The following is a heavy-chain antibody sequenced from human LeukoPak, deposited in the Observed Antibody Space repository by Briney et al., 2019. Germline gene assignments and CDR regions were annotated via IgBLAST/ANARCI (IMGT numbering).Heavy chain of an antibody. CDR1: GYTFTSYG. CDR3: ARRVYSGYDYDY. V-gene: IGHV1-18*01. D-gene: IGHD5-12*01. Sequence: ASVKVSCTASGYTFTSYGISWVRQAPGQGLEWMGWISAYNGNTNYAQKLQGRVTMTTDTSTSTAYMELRSLRSDDTAVYYCARRVYSGYDYDYWGQGTLVTVSS. J-gene: IGHJ4*02. CDR2: ISAYNGNT.